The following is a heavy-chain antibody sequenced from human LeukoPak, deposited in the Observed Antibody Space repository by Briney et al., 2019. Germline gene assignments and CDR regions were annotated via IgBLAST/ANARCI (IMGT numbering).Heavy chain of an antibody. D-gene: IGHD3-10*01. CDR1: GFTFSSYG. CDR3: ARGETQWFGESFDY. V-gene: IGHV3-30*03. J-gene: IGHJ4*02. Sequence: GRSLRLSCAASGFTFSSYGMHWVRQAPGKGLEWVAVISYDGSNKYYADSVKGRFTISRDNAKNTLYLQMNSLRAEDTAVYYCARGETQWFGESFDYWGQGTLVTVSS. CDR2: ISYDGSNK.